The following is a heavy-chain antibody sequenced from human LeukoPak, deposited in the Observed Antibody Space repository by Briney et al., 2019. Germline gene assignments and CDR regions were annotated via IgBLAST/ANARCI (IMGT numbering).Heavy chain of an antibody. D-gene: IGHD3-10*01. CDR3: ARSGITMVGGASIGLLTFDI. CDR1: GFTFSYYW. J-gene: IGHJ3*02. CDR2: INDDGRTT. V-gene: IGHV3-74*03. Sequence: GGPLRLSCAASGFTFSYYWMHWVRQAPGEGLVWVSRINDDGRTTTYADSVKGRITISRDNAKNTLYLQMSSLRVEDTAVYYCARSGITMVGGASIGLLTFDIWGPGTMVTVSP.